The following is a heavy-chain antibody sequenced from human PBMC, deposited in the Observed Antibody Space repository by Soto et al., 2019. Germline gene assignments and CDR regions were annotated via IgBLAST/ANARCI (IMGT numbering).Heavy chain of an antibody. CDR3: VRDRYSSSGWFDP. V-gene: IGHV6-1*01. CDR1: GDSVSSYSAA. J-gene: IGHJ5*02. Sequence: SHTLSLTCAISGDSVSSYSAAWNWIRQSPSGGLEWLGRTYYRSRFFSDYAESVKSRITINPDTSKNQFSLQLKSVTPEDTAVYYCVRDRYSSSGWFDPWGQGTPVTVSS. CDR2: TYYRSRFFS. D-gene: IGHD3-10*01.